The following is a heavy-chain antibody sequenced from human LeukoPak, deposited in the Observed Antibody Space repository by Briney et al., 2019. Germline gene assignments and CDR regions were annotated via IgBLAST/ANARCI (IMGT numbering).Heavy chain of an antibody. CDR2: IRYDGSDK. CDR3: AKSHTMAQSDYGDFGY. J-gene: IGHJ4*02. D-gene: IGHD3-16*01. V-gene: IGHV3-30*02. Sequence: GGSLRLSCAVSGFTFRNYWMSWVRQAPGKGLEWVAFIRYDGSDKYYEDSLKGRFTISRDNSKNTVYLQMNSLRAEDTAVYYCAKSHTMAQSDYGDFGYWGQGTLVTVSS. CDR1: GFTFRNYW.